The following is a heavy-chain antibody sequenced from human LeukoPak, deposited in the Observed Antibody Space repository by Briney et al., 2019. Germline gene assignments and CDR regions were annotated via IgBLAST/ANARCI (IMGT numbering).Heavy chain of an antibody. D-gene: IGHD3-16*01. Sequence: ASVKDSCKAPVYTFTSYHITWVRQATGQGLEWMGWMNPNSGNTGYAQKFQGRVTMTRNTSISTAYMELSSLRSEDTAVYYCARMGLMRDYWGQGTLVTVSS. CDR3: ARMGLMRDY. V-gene: IGHV1-8*01. J-gene: IGHJ4*02. CDR1: VYTFTSYH. CDR2: MNPNSGNT.